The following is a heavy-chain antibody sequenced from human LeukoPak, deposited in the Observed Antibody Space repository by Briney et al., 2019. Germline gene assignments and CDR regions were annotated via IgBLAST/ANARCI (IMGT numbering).Heavy chain of an antibody. CDR3: ARAVVAATFDY. J-gene: IGHJ4*02. Sequence: PSETLSLTCTVSGGSISSSNYYWGWIRQPPGKGLEWIGSIYYSGNTYYNPSLKSRVTISVDTSKNQFSLKLSSVTAADTAVYYCARAVVAATFDYWGQGTLVTVSS. D-gene: IGHD2-15*01. CDR2: IYYSGNT. CDR1: GGSISSSNYY. V-gene: IGHV4-39*07.